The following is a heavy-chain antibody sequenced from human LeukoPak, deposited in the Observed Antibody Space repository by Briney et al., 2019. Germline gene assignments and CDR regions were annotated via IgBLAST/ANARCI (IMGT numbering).Heavy chain of an antibody. V-gene: IGHV4-4*07. D-gene: IGHD6-13*01. Sequence: KPSEPLSLTCTVSGGHLSSYYWSWIRQPAGKGLEWIGRIYTSGSTNYNPPLKRRFTQSVDTSKNHCPLKLSSVTAADTAVYYCARDAPTHPRWKVAAAGTHGMDVWGQATTVTVCS. CDR3: ARDAPTHPRWKVAAAGTHGMDV. CDR1: GGHLSSYY. CDR2: IYTSGST. J-gene: IGHJ6*02.